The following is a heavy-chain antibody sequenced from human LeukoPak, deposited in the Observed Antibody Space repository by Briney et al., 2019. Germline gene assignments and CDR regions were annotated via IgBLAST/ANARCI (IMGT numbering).Heavy chain of an antibody. CDR3: ARDFRYGSGFDF. V-gene: IGHV3-64*01. D-gene: IGHD5-18*01. J-gene: IGHJ4*02. Sequence: SGGSLRLSCVASGFAFSSYALHWVRQAPGKGLQCVSGIGNGGSIDYANSVKGRFTISRDNSKNTLYLQMGSLRPEDMAVYYCARDFRYGSGFDFWGQGTLVTVSS. CDR2: IGNGGSI. CDR1: GFAFSSYA.